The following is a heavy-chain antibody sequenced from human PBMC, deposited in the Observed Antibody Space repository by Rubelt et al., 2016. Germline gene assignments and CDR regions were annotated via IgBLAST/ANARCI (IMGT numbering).Heavy chain of an antibody. CDR3: TTDPDVDGTVTPPPYDNDY. CDR2: ISYDGSNK. V-gene: IGHV3-30*04. D-gene: IGHD4-17*01. CDR1: GFTFSSYA. J-gene: IGHJ4*02. Sequence: AASGFTFSSYAMHWVRQAPGKGLEWVAVISYDGSNKYYADSVKGRFTISRDNSKNTLYLQMNSLKTEDTAVYYCTTDPDVDGTVTPPPYDNDYWGQGTLVTVSS.